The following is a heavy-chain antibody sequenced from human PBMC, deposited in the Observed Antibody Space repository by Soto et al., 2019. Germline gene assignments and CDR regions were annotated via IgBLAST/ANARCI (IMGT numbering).Heavy chain of an antibody. V-gene: IGHV3-33*01. CDR3: ARERGAYCSGSKCYSPYYYGMDV. J-gene: IGHJ6*02. CDR2: IWNDGRNA. Sequence: QVHLVESGGGVVQPGRSLRLSCAASGLTFSDYGMHWVRQAPGNGLEWVAVIWNDGRNAYYADSVKGRFTISRDNSKNTLYLQMNGLRADDTAVYYCARERGAYCSGSKCYSPYYYGMDVWGQGTTVTVCS. D-gene: IGHD2-15*01. CDR1: GLTFSDYG.